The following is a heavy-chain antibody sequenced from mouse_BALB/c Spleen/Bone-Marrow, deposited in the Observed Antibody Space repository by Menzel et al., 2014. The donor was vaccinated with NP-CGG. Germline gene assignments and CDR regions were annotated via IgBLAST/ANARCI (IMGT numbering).Heavy chain of an antibody. CDR2: IGGDGRYT. CDR3: ARHAYYDQTEVSFVY. D-gene: IGHD2-4*01. CDR1: GFSFSNYG. Sequence: EVKLVESGGGLVKSGGSLKLSCAASGFSFSNYGMSWVRQTPEKRLEWVATIGGDGRYTFYSDSVKGRFTISRDNAKNNLYLQLSSLRSEDTALYYCARHAYYDQTEVSFVYWGQGTLVTVSA. V-gene: IGHV5-9-2*01. J-gene: IGHJ3*01.